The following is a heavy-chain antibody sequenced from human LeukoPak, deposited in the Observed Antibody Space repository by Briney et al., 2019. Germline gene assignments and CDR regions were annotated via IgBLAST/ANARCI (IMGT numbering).Heavy chain of an antibody. D-gene: IGHD3-10*01. CDR1: GFTFSIYN. Sequence: GSLRLSCAASGFTFSIYNMKWVRQAPGKGLDWVSAISSSSTYIYYADSVKGRFTVSRDDAKNSLYLQMNSLRAEDTAVYYCARPYGSGSYYPAYWGQGTLVTVSS. CDR2: ISSSSTYI. CDR3: ARPYGSGSYYPAY. J-gene: IGHJ4*02. V-gene: IGHV3-21*01.